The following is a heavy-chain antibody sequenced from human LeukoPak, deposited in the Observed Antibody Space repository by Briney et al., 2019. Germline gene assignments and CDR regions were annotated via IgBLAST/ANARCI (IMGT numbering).Heavy chain of an antibody. CDR2: IYYSGST. J-gene: IGHJ4*02. CDR1: GGSVSSGSYY. V-gene: IGHV4-61*01. Sequence: PSETLSLTCTVSGGSVSSGSYYWSWIRQPPGKGLEWIGYIYYSGSTNYNPSLKSRVTISVDTSKNQFSLKLSSVTAADTAVYYCARVQLTMRAFDYWGQGTLVTVSS. D-gene: IGHD2-2*01. CDR3: ARVQLTMRAFDY.